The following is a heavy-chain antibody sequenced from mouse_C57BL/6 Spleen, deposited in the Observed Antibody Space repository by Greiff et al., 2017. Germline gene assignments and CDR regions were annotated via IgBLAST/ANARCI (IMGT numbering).Heavy chain of an antibody. V-gene: IGHV1-4*01. CDR2: INPSSGYT. J-gene: IGHJ4*01. CDR3: SWARDYARDH. D-gene: IGHD3-1*01. CDR1: GYTFTSYT. Sequence: QVQLQQSGAELARPGASVKMSCKASGYTFTSYTMHWVKQRPGQGLEWIGYINPSSGYTKYNQKFKDKATLTADKSSSTAYMQLSSLTSEDSAVXYCSWARDYARDHWGQGTSGTVSS.